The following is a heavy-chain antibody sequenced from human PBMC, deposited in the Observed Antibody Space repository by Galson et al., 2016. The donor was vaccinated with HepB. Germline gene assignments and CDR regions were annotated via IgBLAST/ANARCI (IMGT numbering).Heavy chain of an antibody. D-gene: IGHD2-2*01. CDR3: TRGPPPHCTRTGCSMGTSEV. CDR2: IKQDGSET. J-gene: IGHJ3*01. CDR1: GLTFSDYW. V-gene: IGHV3-7*01. Sequence: SLRLSCAASGLTFSDYWMVWVRQVPGKGLQWVASIKQDGSETYYVDSVKGRFTISRDNAKNSLYLQMNSLRADDAAVYSCTRGPPPHCTRTGCSMGTSEVWGQGTMVTVCS.